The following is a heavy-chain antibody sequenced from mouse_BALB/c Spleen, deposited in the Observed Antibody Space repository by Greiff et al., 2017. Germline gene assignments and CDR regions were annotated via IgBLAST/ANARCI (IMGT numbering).Heavy chain of an antibody. V-gene: IGHV6-6*02. D-gene: IGHD3-3*01. CDR2: IRLKSNNYAT. CDR3: TRGDRAY. J-gene: IGHJ3*01. Sequence: EVQGVESGGGLVQPGGSMKLSCVASGFTFSNYWMNWVRQSPEKGLEWVAEIRLKSNNYATHYAESVKGRFTISRDDSKSSVYLQMNNLRAEDTGIYYCTRGDRAYWGQGTLVTVSA. CDR1: GFTFSNYW.